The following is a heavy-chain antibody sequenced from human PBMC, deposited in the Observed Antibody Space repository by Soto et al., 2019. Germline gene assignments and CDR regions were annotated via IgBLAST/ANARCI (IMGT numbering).Heavy chain of an antibody. CDR1: GFTFSNYW. J-gene: IGHJ4*02. Sequence: GGSLRLSCAASGFTFSNYWMSWVRQAPGKGLEWVANIKQDGSEKYYVDSVEGRFTISRDNAKNSLYLQMNSPRAEDTAVYYCARESILRYCSSTSCLQFDYWGQGTLVTVSS. D-gene: IGHD2-2*01. CDR2: IKQDGSEK. V-gene: IGHV3-7*05. CDR3: ARESILRYCSSTSCLQFDY.